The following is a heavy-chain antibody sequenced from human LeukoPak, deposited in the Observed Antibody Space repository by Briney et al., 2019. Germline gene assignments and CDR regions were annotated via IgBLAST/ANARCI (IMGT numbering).Heavy chain of an antibody. D-gene: IGHD6-19*01. CDR1: GFTLSSYW. J-gene: IGHJ3*01. Sequence: GGSLRLSCAASGFTLSSYWMTWVRQAPGKGLAWVADIKQDGSDKYYVDSVKGRFTISRDNSKNSLYLQMNSLSAEDTAVYYCSRHSSGWWDAFDFWGQGTMVTVSS. CDR3: SRHSSGWWDAFDF. V-gene: IGHV3-7*05. CDR2: IKQDGSDK.